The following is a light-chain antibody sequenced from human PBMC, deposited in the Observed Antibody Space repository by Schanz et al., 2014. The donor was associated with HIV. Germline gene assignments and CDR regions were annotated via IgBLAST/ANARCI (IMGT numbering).Light chain of an antibody. CDR1: QRVSNN. J-gene: IGKJ5*01. V-gene: IGKV3-15*01. CDR2: GAS. CDR3: QQYNDWPPIT. Sequence: EIVMTQSPGTLSVSPGERATLSCRASQRVSNNLAWYQQKPGQAPRLLIYGASTRATGFPVRFSGSGSGTEFTLTISSLQSEDFAVYYCQQYNDWPPITFGQGTRLEIK.